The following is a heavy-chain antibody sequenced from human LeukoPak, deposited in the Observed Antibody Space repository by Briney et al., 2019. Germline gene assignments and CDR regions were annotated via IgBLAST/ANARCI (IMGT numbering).Heavy chain of an antibody. V-gene: IGHV1-8*01. CDR3: ARISDHNWYFDL. CDR1: DYPFKTYD. CDR2: MNPSSGYT. J-gene: IGHJ2*01. Sequence: GASGKVSGKASDYPFKTYDINWVRKAPGKGLEWMGWMNPSSGYTGYSQKFQGRVTMTRNTSITTAYMELSSLRSEGTAVYYCARISDHNWYFDLWGRGTLVTVSS. D-gene: IGHD1-14*01.